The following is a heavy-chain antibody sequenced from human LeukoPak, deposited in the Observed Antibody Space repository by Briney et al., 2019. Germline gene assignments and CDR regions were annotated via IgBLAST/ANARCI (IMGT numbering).Heavy chain of an antibody. J-gene: IGHJ5*02. CDR2: IIPIFGIA. CDR3: ASGKGGVHH. Sequence: GASVKVSCKASGDTFSSYAISWARQAPGQGLEWMGRIIPIFGIANYAQKFQGRVTITADKSTSTAYMELSSLRSEDTAVYYCASGKGGVHHWGQGTLVTVSS. D-gene: IGHD3-16*01. CDR1: GDTFSSYA. V-gene: IGHV1-69*04.